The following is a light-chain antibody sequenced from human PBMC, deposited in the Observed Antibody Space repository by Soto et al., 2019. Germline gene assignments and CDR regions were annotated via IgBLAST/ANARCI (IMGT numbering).Light chain of an antibody. J-gene: IGKJ4*01. V-gene: IGKV1-6*01. CDR3: LQDHSGLY. CDR2: ATS. Sequence: AIRMTQSPSSLSASVGDRVTITCRASQDTGTDLGWYQQKPGKAPKLLIYATSILQGGVPSRFSGSGSCTDFPLTISNLQPADFATYYCLQDHSGLYFGGGTKVESK. CDR1: QDTGTD.